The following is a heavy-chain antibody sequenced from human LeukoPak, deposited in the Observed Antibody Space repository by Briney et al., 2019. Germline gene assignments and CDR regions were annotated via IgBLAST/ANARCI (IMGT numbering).Heavy chain of an antibody. D-gene: IGHD2-15*01. Sequence: SETLSLTCTVSGGFISSSSYYWGWIRQPPGKGLEWIGSIYYSGSTYYNPSLKSRVTISVDTSKNQFSLKLSSVTAADTAVYYCASWSGSWVAATHFDYWGQGTLVTVSS. CDR3: ASWSGSWVAATHFDY. V-gene: IGHV4-39*07. CDR2: IYYSGST. J-gene: IGHJ4*02. CDR1: GGFISSSSYY.